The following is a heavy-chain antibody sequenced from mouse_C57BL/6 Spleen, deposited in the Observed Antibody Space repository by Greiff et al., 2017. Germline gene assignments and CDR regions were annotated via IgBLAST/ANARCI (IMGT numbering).Heavy chain of an antibody. V-gene: IGHV1-15*01. CDR3: TRREDEYFDV. CDR1: GYTFTDYE. Sequence: VKLVESGAELVRPGASVTLSCKASGYTFTDYEMHWVKQTPVHGLEWIGAIDPETGGTAYNQKFKGKAILTADKSSSTAYMELRSLTSEDSAVYYCTRREDEYFDVWGTGTTVTVSS. J-gene: IGHJ1*03. CDR2: IDPETGGT.